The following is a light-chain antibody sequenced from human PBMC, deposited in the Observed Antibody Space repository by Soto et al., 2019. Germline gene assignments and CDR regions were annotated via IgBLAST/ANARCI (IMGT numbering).Light chain of an antibody. CDR1: SSNIGGYNV. J-gene: IGLJ1*01. V-gene: IGLV2-23*01. Sequence: QSALTQPASVSGSPGQSITISCSGTSSNIGGYNVVSWYQQHPGKAPKVIVYEGIKRPSGVSDRFSGSTSGSTASLTISGLQAEDEAEYFGCSNVGATTYVCGRGTKVTVL. CDR3: CSNVGATTYV. CDR2: EGI.